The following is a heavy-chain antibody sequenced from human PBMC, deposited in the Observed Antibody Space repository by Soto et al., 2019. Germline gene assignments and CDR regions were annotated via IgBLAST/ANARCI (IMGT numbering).Heavy chain of an antibody. CDR1: GFTFSSYA. J-gene: IGHJ6*02. V-gene: IGHV3-23*01. Sequence: EVQLLESGGGLVQPGGSLRLSCAASGFTFSSYAMGWVRQAPGKGLEWVSTISASGSVTYSADSVKGRFTISRDNSKNTLYLQMNSLRAEDTAVYYCAKGRVAAGLSSGMDVWGQGTTVTVSS. CDR2: ISASGSVT. D-gene: IGHD6-13*01. CDR3: AKGRVAAGLSSGMDV.